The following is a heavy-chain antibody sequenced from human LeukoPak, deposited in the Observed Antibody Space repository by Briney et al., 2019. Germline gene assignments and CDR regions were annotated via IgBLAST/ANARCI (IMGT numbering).Heavy chain of an antibody. J-gene: IGHJ6*03. D-gene: IGHD3-10*01. V-gene: IGHV3-21*06. CDR2: ISSSSSYI. CDR1: GFTFSTYI. CDR3: AKDSAFYYIDV. Sequence: GGSLRLSCAASGFTFSTYIMNWVRQTPGKGLEWVSSISSSSSYIYYADSVKGRFTISRDNSKNTLYLQMNSLKGDDTAVYYCAKDSAFYYIDVWGKGTTVIISS.